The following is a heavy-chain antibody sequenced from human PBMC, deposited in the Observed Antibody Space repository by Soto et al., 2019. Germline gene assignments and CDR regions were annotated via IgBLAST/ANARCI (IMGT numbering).Heavy chain of an antibody. CDR1: GFTFSSHS. Sequence: GGSLRLSCAASGFTFSSHSMNWVRQAPGKGLEWVAVISYDGSNKYYADSVKGRFTISRDNSKNTLYLQMNSLRAEDTAVYYCAKSYLEWLLYYYYGMDVWGQGTTVTVSS. D-gene: IGHD3-3*01. CDR2: ISYDGSNK. J-gene: IGHJ6*02. CDR3: AKSYLEWLLYYYYGMDV. V-gene: IGHV3-30*18.